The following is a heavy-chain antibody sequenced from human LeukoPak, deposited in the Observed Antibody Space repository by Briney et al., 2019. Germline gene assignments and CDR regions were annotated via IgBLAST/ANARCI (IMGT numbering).Heavy chain of an antibody. V-gene: IGHV3-30-3*01. CDR2: ISYDGSNK. CDR1: GFTFSSYA. J-gene: IGHJ4*02. Sequence: GRSLRLSCAASGFTFSSYAMHWVRQAPGKGLEWVAVISYDGSNKYYADSAKGRFTISRDNAKNSLYLQMNSLRAEDTAVYYCASDEAYCGGDCSFDYWGQGTLVTVSS. CDR3: ASDEAYCGGDCSFDY. D-gene: IGHD2-21*02.